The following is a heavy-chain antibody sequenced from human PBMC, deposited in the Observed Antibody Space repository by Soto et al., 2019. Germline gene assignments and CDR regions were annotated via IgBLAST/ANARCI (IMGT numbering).Heavy chain of an antibody. Sequence: VASVKVSCKASGGTFSSYAISWVRQAPGQGLEWLGGIIPIFGTANYAQKFQRRVTTTADESTSTAYMELSSLRSEDTALYYCVRAPRGELLLFDPWGQGTLVTVSS. D-gene: IGHD3-16*01. CDR3: VRAPRGELLLFDP. CDR2: IIPIFGTA. CDR1: GGTFSSYA. V-gene: IGHV1-69*13. J-gene: IGHJ5*02.